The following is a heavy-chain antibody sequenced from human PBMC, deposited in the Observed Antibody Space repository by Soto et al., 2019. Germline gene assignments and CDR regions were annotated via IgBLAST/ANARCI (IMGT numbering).Heavy chain of an antibody. V-gene: IGHV1-2*04. CDR1: GYTFTGYY. CDR3: ARNRGIFEVGKPAYYYGMDV. Sequence: GASVKVSCKASGYTFTGYYMHWVRQAPGQGLEWMGWINPNSGGTNYAQKFQGWVTMTRDTSISTAYMELSRLRSDDTAVYYCARNRGIFEVGKPAYYYGMDVWGQGTTVTVSS. J-gene: IGHJ6*02. D-gene: IGHD3-3*01. CDR2: INPNSGGT.